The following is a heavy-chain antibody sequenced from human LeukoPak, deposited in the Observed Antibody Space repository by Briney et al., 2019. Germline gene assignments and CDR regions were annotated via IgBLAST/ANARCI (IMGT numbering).Heavy chain of an antibody. J-gene: IGHJ5*02. CDR2: IYYSGGT. CDR3: ARVGDYYNSGSFSHDT. D-gene: IGHD3-10*01. CDR1: GGSMMSYY. V-gene: IGHV4-59*01. Sequence: SETLSLTCTVSGGSMMSYYWSWIRQPLGKGLEWIGYIYYSGGTFYNPSLKSRVTMSLDTSKNQFSLQLSSVTAADTAVYYCARVGDYYNSGSFSHDTWGQGTLVTVSS.